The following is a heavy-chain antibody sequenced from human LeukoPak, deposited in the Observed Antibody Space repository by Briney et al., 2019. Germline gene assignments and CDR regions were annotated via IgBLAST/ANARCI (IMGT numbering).Heavy chain of an antibody. CDR2: ISWNSGSI. D-gene: IGHD6-6*01. CDR3: AKDISRSDNDAFDI. CDR1: GFTFDDYA. V-gene: IGHV3-9*01. Sequence: PGGSLRLSCAASGFTFDDYAMHWVRQAPGKGLEWVSGISWNSGSIGYADSVKGRFTISRDNAKNSLYLQMNSLRAEDTALYYCAKDISRSDNDAFDIWGQGTMVTVSS. J-gene: IGHJ3*02.